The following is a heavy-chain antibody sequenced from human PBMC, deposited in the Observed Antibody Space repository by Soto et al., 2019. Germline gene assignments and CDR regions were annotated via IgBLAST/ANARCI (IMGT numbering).Heavy chain of an antibody. Sequence: GASVKVSGKASGYTFTSYAMHWVRQAPGQRLEWMGWINAGNGNTKYSQKFQGRVTITRDTSASTAYMELSSLRSEDTAVYYCARDQRSPAAFDIWGQGTMVTVSS. CDR2: INAGNGNT. CDR3: ARDQRSPAAFDI. CDR1: GYTFTSYA. D-gene: IGHD2-2*01. J-gene: IGHJ3*02. V-gene: IGHV1-3*01.